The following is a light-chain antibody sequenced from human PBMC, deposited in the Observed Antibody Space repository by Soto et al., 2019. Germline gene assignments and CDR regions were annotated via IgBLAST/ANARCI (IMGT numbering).Light chain of an antibody. CDR3: QQYNNLET. CDR1: QSVTND. V-gene: IGKV3-15*01. CDR2: GAF. Sequence: EIVMTQSPATLSVSPGGSATLSCRASQSVTNDSAWYQQRPGQAPRLLIYGAFNRATGVPARFSGTGSGTEFTLTISSMESEDFAVYYCQQYNNLETFGGGTKVEIK. J-gene: IGKJ4*01.